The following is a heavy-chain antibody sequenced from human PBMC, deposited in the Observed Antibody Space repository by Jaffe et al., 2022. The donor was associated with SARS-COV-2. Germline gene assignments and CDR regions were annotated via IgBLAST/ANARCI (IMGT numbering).Heavy chain of an antibody. D-gene: IGHD3-16*01. J-gene: IGHJ3*02. Sequence: QVQLQESGPGLVKPSETLSLTCTVSGYSISSGYYWGWIRQPPGKGLEWIGSIYHSGTTYYNPSLKSRVTILADTSKNQFSLKLRSVTASDTAVYYCATYVWRAFDIWGQGTMVTVSS. V-gene: IGHV4-38-2*02. CDR2: IYHSGTT. CDR3: ATYVWRAFDI. CDR1: GYSISSGYY.